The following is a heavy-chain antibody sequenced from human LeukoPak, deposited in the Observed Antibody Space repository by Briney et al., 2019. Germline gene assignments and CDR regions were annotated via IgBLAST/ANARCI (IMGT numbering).Heavy chain of an antibody. CDR2: INPKSGGT. CDR1: GYTFTDYF. V-gene: IGHV1-2*02. CDR3: ARGPRITIFGVVMANDAFDI. D-gene: IGHD3-3*01. Sequence: GASVKVSCKASGYTFTDYFMNWVRQAPGQGLEWMGWINPKSGGTVYAQKFQGRGTMTRDTSSSTAYMELSRLRFDDTVVYCCARGPRITIFGVVMANDAFDIWGQGTMVTVSS. J-gene: IGHJ3*02.